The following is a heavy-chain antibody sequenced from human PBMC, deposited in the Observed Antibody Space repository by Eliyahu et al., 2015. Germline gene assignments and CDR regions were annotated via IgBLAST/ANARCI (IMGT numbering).Heavy chain of an antibody. CDR3: ARATRGVGATGDY. Sequence: QVQLVEXGGGVVQPGRSLXXXCAASGFPFSSYGMHXVRQAPGKGLEWVAVIWYDGSNKYYADSVKGRFTISRDNSKNTLYLQMNSLRAEDTAVYYCARATRGVGATGDYWGQGTLVTVSS. CDR2: IWYDGSNK. D-gene: IGHD1-26*01. J-gene: IGHJ4*02. V-gene: IGHV3-33*01. CDR1: GFPFSSYG.